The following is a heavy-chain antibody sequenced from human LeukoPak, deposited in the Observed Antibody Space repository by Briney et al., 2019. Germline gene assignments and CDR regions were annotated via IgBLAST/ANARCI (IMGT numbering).Heavy chain of an antibody. Sequence: PGGSLRLSCAASGFTFSGYSMNWVRHAPGKGLEWVSSISSSSSYIYYADSVKGRFTISRDNAKNSLYLQMNSLRAEDTAVYYCAREGGSGRIDSAFDIWGQGTMVTVSS. J-gene: IGHJ3*02. D-gene: IGHD3-10*01. CDR2: ISSSSSYI. CDR3: AREGGSGRIDSAFDI. CDR1: GFTFSGYS. V-gene: IGHV3-21*01.